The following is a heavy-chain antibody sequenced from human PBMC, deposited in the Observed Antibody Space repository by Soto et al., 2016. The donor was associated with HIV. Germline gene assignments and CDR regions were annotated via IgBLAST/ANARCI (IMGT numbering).Heavy chain of an antibody. CDR1: GDSMSNYY. D-gene: IGHD3-9*01. Sequence: QVQLQESGPGLVKPSETLSLTCAVSGDSMSNYYWSWIRQPPGKGLEWIGYIYYSGSTNYNPSLKSRVTISLDTSKNQFSLKLTSVTAADTALYYCARVNTYYDILTGCPADAFDXWGPRDNGHRSL. CDR3: ARVNTYYDILTGCPADAFDX. CDR2: IYYSGST. J-gene: IGHJ3*02. V-gene: IGHV4-59*01.